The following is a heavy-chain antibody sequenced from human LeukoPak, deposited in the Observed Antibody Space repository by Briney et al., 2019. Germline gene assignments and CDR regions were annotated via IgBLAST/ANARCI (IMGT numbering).Heavy chain of an antibody. Sequence: GGSLRLSCAASGFTFSTFAMIWVRQPPGKGLEWVSSIFPSGGEIHYADSVRGRFTISRDNSRSILSLQMNSLRAEDTAIYYCATYRQVLLPFESWGQGTLVTVSS. V-gene: IGHV3-23*01. J-gene: IGHJ4*02. CDR1: GFTFSTFA. CDR3: ATYRQVLLPFES. CDR2: IFPSGGEI. D-gene: IGHD5-18*01.